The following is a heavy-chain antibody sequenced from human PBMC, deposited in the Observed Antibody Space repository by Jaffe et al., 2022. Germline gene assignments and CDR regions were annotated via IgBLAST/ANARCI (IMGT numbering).Heavy chain of an antibody. Sequence: QITLKESGPTLVKPTQTLTLTCTFSGFSLSTSGVGVGWIRQPPGKALEWLALIYWNDDKRYSPSLKSRLTITKDTSKNQVVLTMTNMDPVDTATYYCAHRPYGDSSNWFDPWGQGTLVTVSS. J-gene: IGHJ5*02. D-gene: IGHD6-13*01. CDR2: IYWNDDK. CDR1: GFSLSTSGVG. CDR3: AHRPYGDSSNWFDP. V-gene: IGHV2-5*01.